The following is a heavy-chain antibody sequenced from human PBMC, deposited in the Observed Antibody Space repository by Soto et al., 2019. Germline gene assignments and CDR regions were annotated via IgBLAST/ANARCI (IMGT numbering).Heavy chain of an antibody. CDR1: GGSISSSSYY. CDR3: ASQASPDYYYGMDV. V-gene: IGHV4-39*01. Sequence: QLQLQESGPGLVKPSETLSLTCTVSGGSISSSSYYWGWIRQPPGKVLEWIGSIYYSGSTYYNPSPSSRVTISVDTSKNQFSLKLSSVTAADTAVYYCASQASPDYYYGMDVWGQGTTVTVSS. CDR2: IYYSGST. J-gene: IGHJ6*02.